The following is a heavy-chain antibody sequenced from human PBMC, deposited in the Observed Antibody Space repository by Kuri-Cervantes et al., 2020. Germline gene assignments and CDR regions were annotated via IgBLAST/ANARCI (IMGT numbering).Heavy chain of an antibody. J-gene: IGHJ4*02. V-gene: IGHV1-8*01. CDR1: GYTFTSYD. CDR2: MNPNSGNT. CDR3: ARGRHPRITIFGVVIRAALHFDY. Sequence: ASVKVSCKAFGYTFTSYDINWVRQATGQGLEWMGWMNPNSGNTGYAQKFQGRVTMTRNTSISTAYMELSSLRSEDTAVYYCARGRHPRITIFGVVIRAALHFDYWGQGTLVTVSS. D-gene: IGHD3-3*01.